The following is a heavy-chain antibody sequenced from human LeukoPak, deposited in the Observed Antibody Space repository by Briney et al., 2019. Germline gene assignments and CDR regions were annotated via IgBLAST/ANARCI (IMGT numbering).Heavy chain of an antibody. CDR3: PRDRGQSSPHFDY. Sequence: SETLSLTCTVSGGSLSSYYCSWMRQPPGKGLEWIGYIYYSGSTNYNPSLKSRVTISVDTSKNQFSLKLSSVTAADTTVYYCPRDRGQSSPHFDYWGQGTLVTVSS. CDR2: IYYSGST. CDR1: GGSLSSYY. D-gene: IGHD3-10*01. V-gene: IGHV4-59*01. J-gene: IGHJ4*02.